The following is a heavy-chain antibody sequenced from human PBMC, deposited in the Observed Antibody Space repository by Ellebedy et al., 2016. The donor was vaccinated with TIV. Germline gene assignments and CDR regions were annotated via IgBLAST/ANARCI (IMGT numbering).Heavy chain of an antibody. CDR2: INHSGST. CDR3: ARGDPYSSGWHFDY. Sequence: SQTLSLTXAVYGGSLSGYYWSWIRQPPGKGLEWIGEINHSGSTNYNPSLKSRVTISVDTSKNQFSLKLSSVTAADTAVYYCARGDPYSSGWHFDYWGQGTLVTVSS. J-gene: IGHJ4*02. CDR1: GGSLSGYY. V-gene: IGHV4-34*01. D-gene: IGHD6-19*01.